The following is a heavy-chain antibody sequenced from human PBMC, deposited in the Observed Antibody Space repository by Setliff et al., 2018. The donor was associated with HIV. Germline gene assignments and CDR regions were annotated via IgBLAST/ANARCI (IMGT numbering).Heavy chain of an antibody. Sequence: GGSLRLSCAASGFTFDSYAMHWVRQAPGKGLEWVAVIWYDGRNEYYADSVKGRFTISRDNSKNTLYLQMNSLKTEDTAVYFCTTGVRLTGMATPPGAFHLWGQGTVVTVSS. CDR2: IWYDGRNE. CDR3: TTGVRLTGMATPPGAFHL. J-gene: IGHJ3*01. V-gene: IGHV3-33*01. D-gene: IGHD3-9*01. CDR1: GFTFDSYA.